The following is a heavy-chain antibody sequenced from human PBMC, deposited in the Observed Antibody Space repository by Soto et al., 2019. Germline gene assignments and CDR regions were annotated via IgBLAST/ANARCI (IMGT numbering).Heavy chain of an antibody. CDR2: IIPIFGTA. V-gene: IGHV1-69*01. D-gene: IGHD6-13*01. Sequence: QVQLVQSGAEVKKPGSSVKVSCKASGGTFSSYAISWVRQAPGQGLEWMGGIIPIFGTANYAQKFQGRVTITADESTSPAYMELSSLRSEDTAVYYCANHKGGYSRSCLAYWGQGTLVTVSS. CDR3: ANHKGGYSRSCLAY. J-gene: IGHJ4*02. CDR1: GGTFSSYA.